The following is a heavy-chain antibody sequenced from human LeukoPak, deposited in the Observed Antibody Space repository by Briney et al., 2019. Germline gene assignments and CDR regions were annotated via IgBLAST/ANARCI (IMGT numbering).Heavy chain of an antibody. J-gene: IGHJ5*02. Sequence: GGSLRLSCAASGFTFANYAMSWVRQAPGKGLEWVSAISGSGGSTYYADSVKGRFTISRDNSKDTLYLQMNSLRAEDTAVYYCVLGSYDILTGYYRPHWFDPWGQGTLVTVSS. CDR1: GFTFANYA. CDR2: ISGSGGST. V-gene: IGHV3-23*01. CDR3: VLGSYDILTGYYRPHWFDP. D-gene: IGHD3-9*01.